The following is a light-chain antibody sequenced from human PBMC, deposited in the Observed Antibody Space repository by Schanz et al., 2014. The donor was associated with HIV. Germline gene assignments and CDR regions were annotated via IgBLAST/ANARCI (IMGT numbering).Light chain of an antibody. CDR1: SSNIGSNT. J-gene: IGLJ3*02. Sequence: QSVLTQPPSASGTPGQRVTLSCSGSSSNIGSNTVNWYQQLPGTAPKLLIYSNNQRPSGVPGRLSGSKSGTSASLAISGLQSEDEADYYCAGWDDSLNVWVFGGGTKLTVL. CDR3: AGWDDSLNVWV. CDR2: SNN. V-gene: IGLV1-44*01.